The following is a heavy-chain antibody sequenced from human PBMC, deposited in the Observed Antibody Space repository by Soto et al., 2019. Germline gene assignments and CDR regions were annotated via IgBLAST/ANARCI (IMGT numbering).Heavy chain of an antibody. CDR3: AHSTKWAFDI. D-gene: IGHD1-26*01. CDR2: IYWDDEK. Sequence: SGPTLVKPTQTLALTCTFSGFSLSTSGVGVGWIRQPPGKALEWLAIIYWDDEKRYRPSLKSRLTMTKDNSKNQVVLTMTNMVPVDTATYYCAHSTKWAFDIWGQGTMVTVSS. V-gene: IGHV2-5*02. J-gene: IGHJ3*02. CDR1: GFSLSTSGVG.